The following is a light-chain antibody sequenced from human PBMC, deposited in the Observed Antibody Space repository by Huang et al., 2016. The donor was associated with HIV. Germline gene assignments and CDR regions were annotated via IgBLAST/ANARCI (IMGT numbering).Light chain of an antibody. V-gene: IGKV3-15*01. J-gene: IGKJ4*01. Sequence: IVMTQSPATLSVSPGERVTVSCRANRSVSSNLAWYQHRPGQAPRLLIYGSSTRAPGIPARFSCSGSGTDFSLTISSLQSDDFALYYCQQYNNWLLSFGGGTRVDI. CDR2: GSS. CDR1: RSVSSN. CDR3: QQYNNWLLS.